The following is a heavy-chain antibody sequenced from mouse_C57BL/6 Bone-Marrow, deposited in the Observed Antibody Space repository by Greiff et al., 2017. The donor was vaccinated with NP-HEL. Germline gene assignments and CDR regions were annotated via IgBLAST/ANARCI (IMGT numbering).Heavy chain of an antibody. CDR3: ARYGTSGFAY. V-gene: IGHV7-3*01. Sequence: EVNVVESGGGLVQPGGSLSLSCAASGFTFTDYYMSWVRQPPGKALEWLGFIRNKANGYTTEYSASVKGRFSTSRDNYQSILYLQMNALRAEDSATYYCARYGTSGFAYWGQGTLVTVSA. CDR1: GFTFTDYY. J-gene: IGHJ3*01. D-gene: IGHD3-3*01. CDR2: IRNKANGYTT.